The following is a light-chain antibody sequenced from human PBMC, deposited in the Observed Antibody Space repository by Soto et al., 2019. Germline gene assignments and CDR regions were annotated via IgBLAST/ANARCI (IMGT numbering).Light chain of an antibody. CDR2: GAS. CDR1: ESVSTSY. CDR3: QHYGTAAL. Sequence: EIVLTQSPGTLSLSPGERATLSCRASESVSTSYLAWYQQKPGQAPRLLIYGASGRATGIPDRFSVSASGTDFTLTISRLEPEDFALYYCQHYGTAALFGPGTKVDIK. J-gene: IGKJ3*01. V-gene: IGKV3-20*01.